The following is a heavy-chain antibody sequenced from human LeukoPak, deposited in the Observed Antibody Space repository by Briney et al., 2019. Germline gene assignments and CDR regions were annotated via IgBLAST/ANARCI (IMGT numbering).Heavy chain of an antibody. CDR3: ARDSHGGVTLLPFHAFDI. CDR1: GYTFTGYY. Sequence: ASVKVSCKASGYTFTGYYMHWVRQAPGQGLEWMGWINPNSGGTNYAQKFQGRVTMTRDTSISTAYMELSRLRSDDTAVYYCARDSHGGVTLLPFHAFDIWGQGTMVTVSS. D-gene: IGHD3-16*01. V-gene: IGHV1-2*02. J-gene: IGHJ3*02. CDR2: INPNSGGT.